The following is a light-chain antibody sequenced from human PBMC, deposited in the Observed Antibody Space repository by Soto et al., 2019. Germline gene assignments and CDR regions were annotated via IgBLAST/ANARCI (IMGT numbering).Light chain of an antibody. CDR2: GAS. J-gene: IGKJ1*01. V-gene: IGKV3-15*01. CDR1: QSIRTN. Sequence: EIALTQSPATLSVSAGGTVTLSCRASQSIRTNVAWYQQIPGQAPRLLVYGASTRATGVPARFSGSGSGIEFNLTISSLQSEDSAFYYCQQYFNWPLTWTFGPGTKVQIK. CDR3: QQYFNWPLTWT.